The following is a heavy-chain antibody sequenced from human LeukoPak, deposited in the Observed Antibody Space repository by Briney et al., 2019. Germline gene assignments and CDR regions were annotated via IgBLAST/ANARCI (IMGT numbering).Heavy chain of an antibody. CDR3: ARGLRDSLTGNDVLDM. J-gene: IGHJ3*02. V-gene: IGHV1-8*02. CDR2: MNFNGGYT. Sequence: VASVKVSCKASGYTFTSYGISWVRQAPGQGLEWMGWMNFNGGYTGYAQKFRDRVIMTRDASITTAYMELRSLRSEDTALYFCARGLRDSLTGNDVLDMWGLGTMVIVSS. D-gene: IGHD3-9*01. CDR1: GYTFTSYG.